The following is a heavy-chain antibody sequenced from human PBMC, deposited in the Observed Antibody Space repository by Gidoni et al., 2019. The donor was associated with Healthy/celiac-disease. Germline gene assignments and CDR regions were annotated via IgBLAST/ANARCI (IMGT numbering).Heavy chain of an antibody. Sequence: EVQLVASGGGLVQPGGSLRLSCAASGFTCSSYWMRWVRQAPGKGLEWGDNIKQDGSEKYYGDAVKGRFTINRDNAKNSLYLQMNSLRAEDTAVYYCARWPGGVVVAACDYWGQGTLVTVSS. V-gene: IGHV3-7*01. D-gene: IGHD2-15*01. J-gene: IGHJ4*02. CDR1: GFTCSSYW. CDR3: ARWPGGVVVAACDY. CDR2: IKQDGSEK.